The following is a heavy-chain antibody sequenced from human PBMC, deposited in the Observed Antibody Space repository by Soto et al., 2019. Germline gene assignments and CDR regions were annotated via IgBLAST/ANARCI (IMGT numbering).Heavy chain of an antibody. CDR2: IWYDGSNK. J-gene: IGHJ6*02. Sequence: GGSLRLSCAASGFTFSSYGMPWVRQAPGKGLEWVAVIWYDGSNKYYADSVKGRFTISRDNSKNTLYLQMNSLRAEDTAVYYCARDLTYYDFWSGYYTAHYYYYGMDVWGQGTKVTVSS. CDR1: GFTFSSYG. D-gene: IGHD3-3*01. V-gene: IGHV3-33*01. CDR3: ARDLTYYDFWSGYYTAHYYYYGMDV.